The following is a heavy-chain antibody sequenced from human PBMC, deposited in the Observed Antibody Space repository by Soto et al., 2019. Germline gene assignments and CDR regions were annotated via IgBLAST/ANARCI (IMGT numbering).Heavy chain of an antibody. CDR3: ARGSGDSSSWYVDYYYYYYTDV. Sequence: GASVKVSCKASGYTFTSYDINWVRQATGQGLEWMGWMNPNSGNTGYAQKFQGRVTMTRNTSISTAYMELSSLRSEDTAVYYCARGSGDSSSWYVDYYYYYYTDVWGKGTTVTVSS. V-gene: IGHV1-8*01. J-gene: IGHJ6*03. D-gene: IGHD6-13*01. CDR2: MNPNSGNT. CDR1: GYTFTSYD.